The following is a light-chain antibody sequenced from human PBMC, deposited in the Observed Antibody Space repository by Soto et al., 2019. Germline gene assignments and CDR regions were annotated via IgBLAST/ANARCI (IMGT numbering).Light chain of an antibody. CDR2: GNN. Sequence: QSVLTQPPSVSGAPGPRVIISCTGSSSNIGAGYDVHWYQQLPGAAPKLLIYGNNNRPSGVPDRFSGSKSGTSASVAITGLQAEDEADYYCQSYDSTLSGPVVFGGGTKLTVL. V-gene: IGLV1-40*01. CDR1: SSNIGAGYD. CDR3: QSYDSTLSGPVV. J-gene: IGLJ2*01.